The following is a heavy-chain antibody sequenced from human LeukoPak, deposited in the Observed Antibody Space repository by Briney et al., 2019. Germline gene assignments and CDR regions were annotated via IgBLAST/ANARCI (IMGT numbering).Heavy chain of an antibody. Sequence: GGSLRLSCVASGVTFSSYAMHWVRQAPGKGLGWVAVISYDGSNKYYADSVKGRFTISRDNSKKTLYLQTNSLRAEDTAVYYCARESRDIVVVAAGVHYYYYMDVWGKGTTVTVSS. J-gene: IGHJ6*03. CDR3: ARESRDIVVVAAGVHYYYYMDV. D-gene: IGHD2-15*01. CDR1: GVTFSSYA. CDR2: ISYDGSNK. V-gene: IGHV3-30*01.